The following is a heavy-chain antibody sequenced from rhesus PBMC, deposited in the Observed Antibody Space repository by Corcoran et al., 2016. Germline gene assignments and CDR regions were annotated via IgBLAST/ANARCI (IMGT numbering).Heavy chain of an antibody. V-gene: IGHV4-73*01. CDR1: GGYISGYYC. J-gene: IGHJ4*01. Sequence: QVKLQQWGEGLVTPSETLSLTCAVYGGYISGYYCWRWLRQAPGKGLEGIGKIDDNIARTNYNPSHNDRLHISQGKAKNHVSLKLSSVTAADAAVYYCSRVGWSGYSSTYYFDYWGQGVLVTVSS. CDR3: SRVGWSGYSSTYYFDY. D-gene: IGHD5-42*01. CDR2: IDDNIART.